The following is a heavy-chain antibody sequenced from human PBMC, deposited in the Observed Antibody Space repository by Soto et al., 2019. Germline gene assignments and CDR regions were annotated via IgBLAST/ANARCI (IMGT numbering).Heavy chain of an antibody. J-gene: IGHJ4*02. D-gene: IGHD5-18*01. V-gene: IGHV4-31*03. CDR3: ARNSYGPVYFDY. Sequence: QVQLQESGPGLVKPSQTLSLTCTVSGGSISSGGYYWSWIRQHPGKGLEWIGYIYYSGSTYYNPSLTSRVTISVDTSKNQFSLKLSSVTAADTAVYYCARNSYGPVYFDYWGQGTLVTVSS. CDR1: GGSISSGGYY. CDR2: IYYSGST.